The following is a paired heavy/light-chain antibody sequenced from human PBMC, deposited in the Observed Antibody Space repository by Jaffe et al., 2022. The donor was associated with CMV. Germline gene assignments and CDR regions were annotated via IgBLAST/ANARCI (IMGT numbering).Heavy chain of an antibody. V-gene: IGHV5-51*01. CDR1: GYTFTNYW. J-gene: IGHJ4*02. D-gene: IGHD5-12*01. CDR2: IWPGDSDS. Sequence: EVQLVQSGAEVKKPGESLKISCEGSGYTFTNYWIGWVRQMPGKGLDWMGFIWPGDSDSRYNPSFQGQVTFSVDKSISTAYLQWSSLKASDTAMYYCARRSRDGYNEPDFWGQGTLVTVSS. CDR3: ARRSRDGYNEPDF.
Light chain of an antibody. J-gene: IGLJ3*02. CDR2: RDD. Sequence: QSVLTQPPSASGTPGQRVTISCSGSSSNIASKYVFWYQHFPGTAPKLLIYRDDQRPSGVPDRFSGSRSVTSSSLAISGLRSEDEADYFCAVWDDSLSGWVFGGGTKLTVL. V-gene: IGLV1-47*01. CDR3: AVWDDSLSGWV. CDR1: SSNIASKY.